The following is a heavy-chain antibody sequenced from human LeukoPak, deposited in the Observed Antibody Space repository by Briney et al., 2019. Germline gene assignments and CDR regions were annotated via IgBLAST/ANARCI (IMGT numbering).Heavy chain of an antibody. CDR1: GGTFSSYA. CDR3: ARVMGATTSPYFDY. J-gene: IGHJ4*02. Sequence: SVKVSCKASGGTFSSYAISWVRQAPGQGLEWMGGIIPIFGTANYAQKSQGRVTITADESTSTAYMELSSLRSEDTAVYYCARVMGATTSPYFDYWGQGTLVTVSS. D-gene: IGHD1-26*01. CDR2: IIPIFGTA. V-gene: IGHV1-69*13.